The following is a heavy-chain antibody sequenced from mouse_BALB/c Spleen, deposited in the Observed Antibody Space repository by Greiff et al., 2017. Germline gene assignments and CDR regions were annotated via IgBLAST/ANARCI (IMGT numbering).Heavy chain of an antibody. CDR1: GYTFSSYW. Sequence: QVQLQQSGAELMKPGASVKISCKATGYTFSSYWIEWVKQRPGHGLEWIGEILPGSGSTNYNEKFKGKATFTADTSSNTAYMQLSSLTSEDSAVYYCARSVDYYGSPWFAYWGQGTLVTVSA. CDR2: ILPGSGST. CDR3: ARSVDYYGSPWFAY. V-gene: IGHV1-9*01. D-gene: IGHD1-1*01. J-gene: IGHJ3*01.